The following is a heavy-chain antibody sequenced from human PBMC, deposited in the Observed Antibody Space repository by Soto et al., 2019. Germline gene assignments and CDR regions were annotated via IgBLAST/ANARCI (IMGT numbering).Heavy chain of an antibody. Sequence: QVQLQESGPGLVKPSETLSLTCTVSGGSISSYYWSWIRQPPGKGLEWIGYIYYSGSTNYNPSLKSRVTISVDTSKNPFSLKLSSVTAADTAVYYCARGREQLVLYGMDVWGQGTTVTVSS. CDR2: IYYSGST. J-gene: IGHJ6*02. V-gene: IGHV4-59*01. D-gene: IGHD6-6*01. CDR3: ARGREQLVLYGMDV. CDR1: GGSISSYY.